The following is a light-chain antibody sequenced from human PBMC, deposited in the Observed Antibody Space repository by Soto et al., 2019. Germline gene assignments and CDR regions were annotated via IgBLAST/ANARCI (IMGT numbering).Light chain of an antibody. V-gene: IGLV1-47*01. CDR3: AAWDDSLSGVV. CDR1: SSNIGSNY. J-gene: IGLJ2*01. CDR2: RNN. Sequence: QSVLTQPPSASGTPGQRVTISCSGSSSNIGSNYVYWYQQLPGTAPKLLIYRNNQRPSGVPERFSGSKSGTSASLAISGLRSEDEADYYWAAWDDSLSGVVFGGGTKVTVL.